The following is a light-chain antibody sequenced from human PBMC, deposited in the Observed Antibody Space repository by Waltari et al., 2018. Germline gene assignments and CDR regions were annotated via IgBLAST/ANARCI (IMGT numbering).Light chain of an antibody. Sequence: EIVITQSPATLSVSPGERATLSCRASQSVSSSLAWYQQKPGQPPRLLIHGASSRATGIPARFSGSGSGTEFTLTINSLQSDDFAVYYCVQYKNWPSFGPGTKVEIK. CDR2: GAS. CDR1: QSVSSS. J-gene: IGKJ3*01. CDR3: VQYKNWPS. V-gene: IGKV3-15*01.